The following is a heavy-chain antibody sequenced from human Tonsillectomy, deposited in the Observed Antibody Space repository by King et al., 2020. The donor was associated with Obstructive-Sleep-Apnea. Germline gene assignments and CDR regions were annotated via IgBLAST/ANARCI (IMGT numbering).Heavy chain of an antibody. J-gene: IGHJ4*02. CDR3: ANNQDGIAY. CDR2: MEYDGRNM. Sequence: VQLVVSGGGVVLPGGSLRLSCAASGFYFSSHGMHWVRQAPGKGLEWVAFMEYDGRNMHYADSVEGRFSIARDNSKNRQYLQMNSLRAEDTAVYYCANNQDGIAYWGQGTLVTVSS. D-gene: IGHD1-14*01. V-gene: IGHV3-30*02. CDR1: GFYFSSHG.